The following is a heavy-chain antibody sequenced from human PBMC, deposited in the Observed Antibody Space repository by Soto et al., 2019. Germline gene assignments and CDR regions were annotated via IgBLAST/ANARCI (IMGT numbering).Heavy chain of an antibody. J-gene: IGHJ5*02. Sequence: QVQLVQSGAEVKKPGSSVKVSCKASGGTFSSYAISWVRQAPGQGLEWMGGIIPIFGTANYAQKFQGRVTITADESTSTAYMELSSLRSEDTAVYYCARGGDYYDSSGRTYWFDPWGQGTLVTVSS. CDR2: IIPIFGTA. CDR3: ARGGDYYDSSGRTYWFDP. CDR1: GGTFSSYA. D-gene: IGHD3-22*01. V-gene: IGHV1-69*12.